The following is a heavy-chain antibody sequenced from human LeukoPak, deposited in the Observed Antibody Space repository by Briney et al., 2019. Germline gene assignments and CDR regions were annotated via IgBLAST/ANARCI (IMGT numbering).Heavy chain of an antibody. V-gene: IGHV4-30-2*01. D-gene: IGHD3-22*01. CDR1: GGSISSGGYY. J-gene: IGHJ4*02. CDR3: ARATLGSDSSGYSFSFDY. Sequence: LSLTCTVSGGSISSGGYYWSWIRQPPGKGLEWIGYIYHSGSTYYNPSLKSRVTISVDTSKNQFSLKLSSVTAADTAVYYCARATLGSDSSGYSFSFDYWGQGTLVTVSS. CDR2: IYHSGST.